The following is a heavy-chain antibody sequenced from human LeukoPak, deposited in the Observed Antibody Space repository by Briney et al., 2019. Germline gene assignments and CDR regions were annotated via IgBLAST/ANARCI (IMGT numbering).Heavy chain of an antibody. D-gene: IGHD3-22*01. V-gene: IGHV3-48*03. CDR1: GLTVSSYE. CDR3: VRGGGRGDYNERYYFDY. Sequence: GGSLRLSCGASGLTVSSYEMNWVRQAPGKGLEWISCISSSGNAIFYSDSVKGRFTISRDNAKNSLHLQMNSLRVEDTAVYYCVRGGGRGDYNERYYFDYWGQGTLVTVSS. J-gene: IGHJ4*02. CDR2: ISSSGNAI.